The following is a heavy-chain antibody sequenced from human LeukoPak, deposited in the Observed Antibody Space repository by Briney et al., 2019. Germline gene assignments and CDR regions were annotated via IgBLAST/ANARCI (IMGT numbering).Heavy chain of an antibody. CDR3: ARYSYCGGDCYTFDY. J-gene: IGHJ4*02. D-gene: IGHD2-21*02. CDR1: GYTVTGYY. V-gene: IGHV1-2*02. CDR2: INFNTGDT. Sequence: ASVKVSCKASGYTVTGYYIHWVRQAAGQGPEWMGWINFNTGDTNYAQRFQGRATLTRDTSISTAYMELSRLNSDDTAIYYCARYSYCGGDCYTFDYWGQGTLVTVSS.